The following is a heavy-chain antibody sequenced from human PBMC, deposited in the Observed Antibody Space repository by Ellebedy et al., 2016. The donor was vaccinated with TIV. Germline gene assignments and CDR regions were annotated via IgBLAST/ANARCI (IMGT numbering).Heavy chain of an antibody. CDR2: IYSSQST. CDR1: GDSISRGGYY. Sequence: MPSETLSLTCTISGDSISRGGYYWGWIRQPPGKGLEWIGDIYSSQSTNYNPSLKSRVTISVDTSKNQFSLRLSSVTAADTAVHYCARLPGEDSRGYYFDHWGQGTLVTVSS. D-gene: IGHD3-22*01. V-gene: IGHV4-61*05. J-gene: IGHJ4*02. CDR3: ARLPGEDSRGYYFDH.